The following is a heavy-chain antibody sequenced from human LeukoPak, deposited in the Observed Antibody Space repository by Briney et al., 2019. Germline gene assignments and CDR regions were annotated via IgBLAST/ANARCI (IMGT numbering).Heavy chain of an antibody. J-gene: IGHJ4*02. CDR3: AKSYYGSGSYYTLYFDY. V-gene: IGHV3-23*01. Sequence: PGGSLRLSCAASGFTFSNYAMNWVRQAPGKGLEWVSAISGRAGSTYYADSVKGRFTISRDNSKNTLYLQMNSLRAEDTAVYYCAKSYYGSGSYYTLYFDYWGQGTLVTVSS. D-gene: IGHD3-10*01. CDR2: ISGRAGST. CDR1: GFTFSNYA.